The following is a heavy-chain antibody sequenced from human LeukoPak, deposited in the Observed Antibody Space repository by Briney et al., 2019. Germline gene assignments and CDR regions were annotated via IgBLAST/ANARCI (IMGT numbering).Heavy chain of an antibody. Sequence: NPSETVSLTCSASGDSISTYHWNWIRKPPGKGLEWIGYMQSTGNSKYNPSLRSRVTMFVDTSKNQVALILSSVTAADTAVYYCARDKRHSYGRYFDHWGQGALVTVSS. D-gene: IGHD5-18*01. J-gene: IGHJ4*02. CDR2: MQSTGNS. CDR1: GDSISTYH. V-gene: IGHV4-59*01. CDR3: ARDKRHSYGRYFDH.